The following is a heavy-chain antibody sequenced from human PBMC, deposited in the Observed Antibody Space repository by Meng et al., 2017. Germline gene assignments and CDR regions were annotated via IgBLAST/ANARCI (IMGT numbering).Heavy chain of an antibody. CDR3: ARGRVAVAGSGGIDY. D-gene: IGHD6-19*01. J-gene: IGHJ4*02. CDR1: GGSFSGYY. CDR2: INHSGST. V-gene: IGHV4-34*01. Sequence: GSLRLSCAVYGGSFSGYYWSWIRQPPGKGLEWIGEINHSGSTNYNPSLKSRVTISVDTSKNQFSLKLSSVTAADTAVYYCARGRVAVAGSGGIDYWGQGTRVTVSS.